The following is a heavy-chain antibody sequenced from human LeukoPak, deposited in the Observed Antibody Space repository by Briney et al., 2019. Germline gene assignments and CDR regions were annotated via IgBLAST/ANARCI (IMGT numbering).Heavy chain of an antibody. CDR1: GYIFTTYA. D-gene: IGHD3-22*01. CDR2: IHANTGTP. Sequence: ASVKVSCKTSGYIFTTYALNWVRQAPGQGLEWMGLIHANTGTPTYAQAFTGRFVFSLDTSVSTSYLEISGLRAEDTAVYYCARDIGYDSSGYWPKHWGQGTLVTVSS. CDR3: ARDIGYDSSGYWPKH. J-gene: IGHJ1*01. V-gene: IGHV7-4-1*02.